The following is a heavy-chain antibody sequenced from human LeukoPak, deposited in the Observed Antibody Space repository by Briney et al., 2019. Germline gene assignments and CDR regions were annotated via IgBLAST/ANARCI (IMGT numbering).Heavy chain of an antibody. CDR2: VIGSSGST. J-gene: IGHJ4*02. D-gene: IGHD5-12*01. CDR1: GFTFSNYA. V-gene: IGHV3-23*01. Sequence: GGSLRHSCAASGFTFSNYAMNWVRQAPGKGLEWVSVVIGSSGSTDYADSVKGRFTISRDISKNTLYLQMNRLRAEDTAIYFCAKGGYDYIEIGYFDYWGQGTPVTVAS. CDR3: AKGGYDYIEIGYFDY.